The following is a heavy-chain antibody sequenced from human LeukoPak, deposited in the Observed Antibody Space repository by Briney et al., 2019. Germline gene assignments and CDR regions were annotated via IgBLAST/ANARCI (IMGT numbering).Heavy chain of an antibody. CDR2: IKQDGSEK. CDR3: ARFPTLGSGSYDY. V-gene: IGHV3-7*03. J-gene: IGHJ4*02. D-gene: IGHD1-26*01. Sequence: PGGSLRLSCAASGITFSSYGMHWVRQAPGKGLEWVANIKQDGSEKYYVDSVKGRFTISKDTSKNQVVLTMTNMDPVDTATYYCARFPTLGSGSYDYWGQGTLVTVSS. CDR1: GITFSSYG.